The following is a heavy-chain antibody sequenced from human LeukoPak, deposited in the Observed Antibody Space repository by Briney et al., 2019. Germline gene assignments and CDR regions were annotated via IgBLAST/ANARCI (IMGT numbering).Heavy chain of an antibody. CDR1: GVTFSSYG. CDR3: ARDFPPVAGDYYHGMDV. D-gene: IGHD6-19*01. Sequence: GGSLRLSCAAYGVTFSSYGMHWVRQAPGKGLEWVVVIWYDGSNKYYADSVKGRFTISRDNSKNTLYLQMNSLRAEDTAVYYCARDFPPVAGDYYHGMDVWGQGTTVTVSS. J-gene: IGHJ6*02. CDR2: IWYDGSNK. V-gene: IGHV3-33*01.